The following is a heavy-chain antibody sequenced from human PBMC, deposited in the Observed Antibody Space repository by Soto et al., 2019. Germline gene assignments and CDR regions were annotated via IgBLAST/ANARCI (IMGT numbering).Heavy chain of an antibody. CDR3: ASGKSQMSQDRMGFYYYMDV. J-gene: IGHJ6*03. CDR2: VIPLLDAS. Sequence: QVQLVQSGADVKKPGSSVKISCTASGAAFSNYTFTWVRRAPGEGLEWVGRVIPLLDASNYAEKFQDRVTISADRSTSTVYMEVSGLRSEDSAIYYCASGKSQMSQDRMGFYYYMDVWGKGTSVTVSS. D-gene: IGHD2-15*01. V-gene: IGHV1-69*08. CDR1: GAAFSNYT.